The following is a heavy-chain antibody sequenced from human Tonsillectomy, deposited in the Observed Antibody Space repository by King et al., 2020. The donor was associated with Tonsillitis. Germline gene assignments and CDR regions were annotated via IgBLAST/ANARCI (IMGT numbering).Heavy chain of an antibody. CDR1: GGSFSGYY. D-gene: IGHD6-13*01. CDR2: INHSGST. V-gene: IGHV4-34*01. J-gene: IGHJ4*02. CDR3: ARPKGYSSSWYDY. Sequence: VQLQQWGAGLLKPSETLSLTCAVYGGSFSGYYWSWIRQPPGKGLEWIGEINHSGSTNYNPSLKSRVTISVDTSKNQFSLKLSSVTAADTAVYYCARPKGYSSSWYDYWGQGTLVTVSS.